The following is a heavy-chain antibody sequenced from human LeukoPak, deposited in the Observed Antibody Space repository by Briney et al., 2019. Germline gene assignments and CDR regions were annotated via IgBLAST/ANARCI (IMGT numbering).Heavy chain of an antibody. Sequence: SQTLSLTFAISGDSVSSNSVAWNWIRQSPSRGLEWLGRTYYRSKWNNEYAESVRSRITINPDTSKHQFSLQLDSVTHEDTAVYYCARERYYFDYWGQGTLVTVSS. CDR3: ARERYYFDY. J-gene: IGHJ4*02. CDR2: TYYRSKWNN. CDR1: GDSVSSNSVA. V-gene: IGHV6-1*01.